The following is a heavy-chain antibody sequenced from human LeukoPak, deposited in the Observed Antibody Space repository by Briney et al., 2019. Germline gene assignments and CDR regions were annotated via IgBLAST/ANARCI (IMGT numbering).Heavy chain of an antibody. D-gene: IGHD3/OR15-3a*01. CDR2: INPNSGDR. CDR3: ARFYDFFGWGSHSDF. V-gene: IGHV1-2*02. CDR1: GYTFTSYY. Sequence: EASVKVSCTASGYTFTSYYMHWVRQAPGQGLEWMGWINPNSGDRNYAQKFQGRVTMTRDTSISTAYMELSRLRSDDTAVYYCARFYDFFGWGSHSDFGGQGTLVTVSS. J-gene: IGHJ4*02.